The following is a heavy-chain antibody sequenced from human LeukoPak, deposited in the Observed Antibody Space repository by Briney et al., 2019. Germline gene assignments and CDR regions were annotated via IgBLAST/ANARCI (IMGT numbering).Heavy chain of an antibody. J-gene: IGHJ4*02. CDR3: AKDMGSSTSCPHDY. D-gene: IGHD2-2*01. V-gene: IGHV3-23*01. CDR2: ISGSGGST. Sequence: PGGPLRLSCAASGFTFSSYAMSWVRQAPGKGLEWVSAISGSGGSTYYAGSVKGRFTISRDNSKNTLYLQMNSLRAEDTAVYYCAKDMGSSTSCPHDYWGQGTLVTVSS. CDR1: GFTFSSYA.